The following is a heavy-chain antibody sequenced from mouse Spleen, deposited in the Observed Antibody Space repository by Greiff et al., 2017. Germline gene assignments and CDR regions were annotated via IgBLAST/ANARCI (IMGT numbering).Heavy chain of an antibody. D-gene: IGHD2-1*01. V-gene: IGHV2-6-1*01. J-gene: IGHJ4*01. CDR2: IWSDGST. CDR1: GFSLTSYG. CDR3: AREGDGNLYYAMDH. Sequence: VKVEESGPGLVAPSQSLSITCTISGFSLTSYGVHWVRQPPGKGLEWLVVIWSDGSTTYNSALKSRLSISKDNSKSQVFLKMNSLQTDDTAMYYCAREGDGNLYYAMDHWGQGTSVTVSS.